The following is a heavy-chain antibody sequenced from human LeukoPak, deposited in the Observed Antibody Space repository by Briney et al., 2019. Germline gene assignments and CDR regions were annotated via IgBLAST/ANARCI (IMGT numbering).Heavy chain of an antibody. CDR3: ARQMVRGATGIDY. J-gene: IGHJ4*02. Sequence: SETLSLTCAVYGGSFSSYYWGWIRQPPGKGLEWIGSIYYSGSTYYNPSLKSRVTISVDTPKNQFSLKLSSVTAADTAVYYCARQMVRGATGIDYWGQGTLVTVSS. V-gene: IGHV4-39*01. CDR1: GGSFSSYY. D-gene: IGHD3-10*01. CDR2: IYYSGST.